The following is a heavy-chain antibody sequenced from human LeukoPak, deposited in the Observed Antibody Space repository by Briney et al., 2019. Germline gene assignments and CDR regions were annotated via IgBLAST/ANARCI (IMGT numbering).Heavy chain of an antibody. D-gene: IGHD3-22*01. Sequence: SVKVSCKASGGTFSSYAISWVRQAPGQGLEWMGGIIPIFGTANYAQKFQGRVTITADESTSTAYMELSSLRSEDTAVYYCARGSIYDSSGYYYDPGNAFDIWGQGTMVTVSS. CDR3: ARGSIYDSSGYYYDPGNAFDI. CDR1: GGTFSSYA. J-gene: IGHJ3*02. V-gene: IGHV1-69*13. CDR2: IIPIFGTA.